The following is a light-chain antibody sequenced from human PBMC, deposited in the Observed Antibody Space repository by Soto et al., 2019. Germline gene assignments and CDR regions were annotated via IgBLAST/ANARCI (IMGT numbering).Light chain of an antibody. V-gene: IGKV3-15*01. CDR1: QSVSSN. J-gene: IGKJ2*01. CDR2: GAS. Sequence: EIVMTQSPATLSVSPGERATLSCRASQSVSSNLAWYQQKPCQAPRLLIYGASTRATGIPARFSGSGSGTEFTLTISSLQSEDFAVYYCHQYNNWPPGTYGQGTKLEIK. CDR3: HQYNNWPPGT.